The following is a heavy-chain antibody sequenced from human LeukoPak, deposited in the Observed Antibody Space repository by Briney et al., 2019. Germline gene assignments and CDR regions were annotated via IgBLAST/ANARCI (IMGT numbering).Heavy chain of an antibody. J-gene: IGHJ4*02. V-gene: IGHV3-30*03. D-gene: IGHD6-19*01. CDR1: GFTFSSYG. Sequence: GGSLRLSCAASGFTFSSYGMHWVRQAPGKGLEWVAVISYDGSNKYYVDSVKGRFTISRDNAKNSLYLQMNSLRAEDTAVYYCARRGSGWSGHFDYWGQGTLVTVSS. CDR3: ARRGSGWSGHFDY. CDR2: ISYDGSNK.